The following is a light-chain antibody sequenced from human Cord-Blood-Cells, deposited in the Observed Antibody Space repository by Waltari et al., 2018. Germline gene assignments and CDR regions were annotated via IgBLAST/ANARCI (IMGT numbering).Light chain of an antibody. CDR2: WAA. Sequence: DIVMTQSPDFLAVSLGERATINCKSSPSVLYSSNNKNYLAWYQQKPGQPPKLLIYWAATRESGVPDRFSGSGSGTDFTLTISSLQAEDVAVYYCQQYYSTPFTFGPGSKVDIK. CDR3: QQYYSTPFT. J-gene: IGKJ3*01. V-gene: IGKV4-1*01. CDR1: PSVLYSSNNKNY.